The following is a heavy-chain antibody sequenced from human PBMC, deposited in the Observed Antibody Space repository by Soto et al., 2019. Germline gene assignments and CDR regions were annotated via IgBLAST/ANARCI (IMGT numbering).Heavy chain of an antibody. J-gene: IGHJ3*02. Sequence: GESLKISCKGSGYSFTSYWIGWVRQMPGKGLEWMGIIYPGDSDTRYSPSFQGQVTISADKSIGTAYLQWSSLKASDTAMYYCARRLSYYDSSGYYPDAFDIWGQGTMVTVSS. CDR1: GYSFTSYW. CDR2: IYPGDSDT. V-gene: IGHV5-51*01. D-gene: IGHD3-22*01. CDR3: ARRLSYYDSSGYYPDAFDI.